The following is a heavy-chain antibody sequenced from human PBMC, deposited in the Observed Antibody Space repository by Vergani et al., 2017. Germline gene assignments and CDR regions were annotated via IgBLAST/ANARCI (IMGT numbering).Heavy chain of an antibody. D-gene: IGHD6-13*01. CDR1: GGSISSYY. J-gene: IGHJ4*02. CDR3: ASGLARSWSAELGY. CDR2: IYYSGST. Sequence: QVQLQESGPGLVKPSETLSLTCTVSGGSISSYYWSWIRQPPGKGLEWIGYIYYSGSTNYNPSLKSRVTISVDTSKNQFSLKLSSVTAADTAVYYCASGLARSWSAELGYWGQGTLVTVSS. V-gene: IGHV4-59*08.